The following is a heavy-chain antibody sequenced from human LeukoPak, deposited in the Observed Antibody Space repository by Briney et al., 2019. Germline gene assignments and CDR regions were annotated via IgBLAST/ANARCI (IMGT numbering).Heavy chain of an antibody. Sequence: ASVKVSCKASGGTFSSYAISWVRQAPGRGLEWMGGIIPMFGTAKYAQKFQGRVTITADESTSTAYMELRSLRSEDTAVYYCATDSSEFRSLIPHWGQGTLVTVSS. D-gene: IGHD2-21*01. CDR2: IIPMFGTA. V-gene: IGHV1-69*13. CDR1: GGTFSSYA. J-gene: IGHJ1*01. CDR3: ATDSSEFRSLIPH.